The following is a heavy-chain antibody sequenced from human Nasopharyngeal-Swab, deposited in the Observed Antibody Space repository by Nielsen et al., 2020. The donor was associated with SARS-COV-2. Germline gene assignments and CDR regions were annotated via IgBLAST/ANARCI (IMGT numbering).Heavy chain of an antibody. J-gene: IGHJ5*02. Sequence: SETLSLTFTVSGGSMNSYYWNWIRQPPGKGLEWIGYVYYTGITNYSPSLKSRVTISLDTSRNQFSLKLSSVTAADTAVYYCARDSSAYFAGWFDPWGQGTLVTVSS. CDR3: ARDSSAYFAGWFDP. CDR2: VYYTGIT. D-gene: IGHD6-19*01. CDR1: GGSMNSYY. V-gene: IGHV4-59*01.